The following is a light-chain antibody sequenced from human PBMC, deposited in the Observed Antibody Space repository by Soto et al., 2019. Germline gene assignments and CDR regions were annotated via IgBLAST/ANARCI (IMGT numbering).Light chain of an antibody. Sequence: DIQMTQSPSSLSASVGDRVTITCRASQDISSYLGWYQQKPGKAPKLLIYAASSLQSGVPSRFSGSGSGTDFTLTISSLQPEDFATYYCQQANSFPLTFGGGTKVDIK. V-gene: IGKV1-12*01. CDR1: QDISSY. CDR2: AAS. J-gene: IGKJ4*01. CDR3: QQANSFPLT.